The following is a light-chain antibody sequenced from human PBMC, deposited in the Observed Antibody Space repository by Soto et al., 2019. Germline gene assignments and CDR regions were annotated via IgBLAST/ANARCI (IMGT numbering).Light chain of an antibody. CDR1: QTISRN. J-gene: IGKJ2*01. CDR2: VVS. V-gene: IGKV1-39*01. Sequence: DIQLTQSPSSLSASVGDRVTITCRASQTISRNLNWYQKKPGEAPKLLMYVVSSLQGGVPSRFSGSESGTDYTLTISSLQPDDFATYYCQQSYSIPYTFGQGTKLEIK. CDR3: QQSYSIPYT.